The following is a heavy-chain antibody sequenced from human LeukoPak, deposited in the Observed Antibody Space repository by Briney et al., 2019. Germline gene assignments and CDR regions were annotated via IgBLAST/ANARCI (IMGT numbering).Heavy chain of an antibody. Sequence: GGSLRLSCAASGFTFSSYAMHWVRQAPGKGLEWVAVISYDGSNKYYADSAKGRFTISRDNSKNTVHLQMNSLRLEDTAIYYCARDIRGGSNEEGFSWGQGTLVSVS. CDR1: GFTFSSYA. J-gene: IGHJ4*02. CDR3: ARDIRGGSNEEGFS. D-gene: IGHD4-11*01. CDR2: ISYDGSNK. V-gene: IGHV3-30*04.